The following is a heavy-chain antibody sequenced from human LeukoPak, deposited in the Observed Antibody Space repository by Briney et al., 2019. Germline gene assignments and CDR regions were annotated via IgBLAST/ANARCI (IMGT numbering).Heavy chain of an antibody. CDR2: ITDSGGRT. CDR3: AKWFSGPSGSAFDL. V-gene: IGHV3-23*01. CDR1: GFTFSTDV. J-gene: IGHJ3*01. Sequence: GGSLRLSCAASGFTFSTDVMSWGRLTPGKGLGWVSDITDSGGRTLYADSVKGRFTISRDNSKNMLYLQMTSLRAEDTAVYYCAKWFSGPSGSAFDLWGQGTTVSVSS. D-gene: IGHD3-10*01.